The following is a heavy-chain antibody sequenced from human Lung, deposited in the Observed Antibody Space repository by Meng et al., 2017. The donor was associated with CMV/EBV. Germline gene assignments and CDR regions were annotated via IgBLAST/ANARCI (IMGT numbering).Heavy chain of an antibody. CDR3: AKDTQRGYSQSIFTH. V-gene: IGHV3-43D*03. D-gene: IGHD5-18*01. J-gene: IGHJ4*02. Sequence: GGSLRLXXAASGFTFDDYAMHWVRQAPGKGLEWVSLISWDGGSTYYADSVKGRFTISRDNSKNSLYLQMNSLRAEDTALYYCAKDTQRGYSQSIFTHWGQGTLVTVSS. CDR1: GFTFDDYA. CDR2: ISWDGGST.